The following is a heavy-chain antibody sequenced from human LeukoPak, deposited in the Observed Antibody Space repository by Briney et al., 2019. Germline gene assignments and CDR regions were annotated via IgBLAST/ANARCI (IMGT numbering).Heavy chain of an antibody. CDR1: GFTLSKYG. V-gene: IGHV3-23*01. Sequence: LSGGSLRLSCAASGFTLSKYGMSWVRQAPGKGLGWVSAISDSGGDTNYADSVRGRFTISRANSKNTLYLQMNSLRAEDTAVYYCANRLNSGVFYFDSWGQGTLVGVSS. J-gene: IGHJ4*02. CDR3: ANRLNSGVFYFDS. CDR2: ISDSGGDT. D-gene: IGHD1-26*01.